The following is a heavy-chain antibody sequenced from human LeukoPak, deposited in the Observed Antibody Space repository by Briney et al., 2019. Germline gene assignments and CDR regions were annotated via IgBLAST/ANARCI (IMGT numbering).Heavy chain of an antibody. D-gene: IGHD6-13*01. CDR3: ARGEPAADLDY. V-gene: IGHV1-18*01. CDR2: ISAYNGNT. Sequence: ASVNVSCKASGYTFTSYDINWVRQATGQGLEWMGWISAYNGNTNYAQKLQGRVTMTTDTSTSTAYMELRSLRSDDTAVYYCARGEPAADLDYWGQGTLVTVSS. CDR1: GYTFTSYD. J-gene: IGHJ4*02.